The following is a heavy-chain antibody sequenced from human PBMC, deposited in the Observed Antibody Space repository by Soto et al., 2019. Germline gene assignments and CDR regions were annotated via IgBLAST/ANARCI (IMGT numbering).Heavy chain of an antibody. CDR2: ISYDGSNK. D-gene: IGHD5-12*01. J-gene: IGHJ6*02. CDR1: GFTFSSYA. CDR3: ERLSGPPV. Sequence: QVQLVESGGGVVQPGRSLRLSCAASGFTFSSYAMHWVRQAPGKGLEWVAVISYDGSNKYYADSVKGRFTISRDNSKNTLYLQMNSLRAVDTAVYYCERLSGPPVWGQGTTVTVSS. V-gene: IGHV3-30-3*01.